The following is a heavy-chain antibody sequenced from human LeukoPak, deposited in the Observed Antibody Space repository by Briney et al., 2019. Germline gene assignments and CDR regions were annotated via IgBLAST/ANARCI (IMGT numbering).Heavy chain of an antibody. CDR1: EITFSSYS. J-gene: IGHJ4*02. CDR3: ARDHWDILTGYYIDF. CDR2: ISSSSRYL. Sequence: GGSLRLSCAASEITFSSYSMNWVRQAPGKGLEWVSSISSSSRYLYYADSVKGRFTISRDNAKNSLYLQMNSLRAEDTAVYYCARDHWDILTGYYIDFWGQGTLVTVSS. D-gene: IGHD3-9*01. V-gene: IGHV3-21*01.